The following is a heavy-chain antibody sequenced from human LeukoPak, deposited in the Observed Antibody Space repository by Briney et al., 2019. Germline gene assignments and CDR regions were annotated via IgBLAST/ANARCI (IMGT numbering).Heavy chain of an antibody. V-gene: IGHV4-59*08. CDR1: GGSISSYF. J-gene: IGHJ4*02. Sequence: SETLSLTCTVSGGSISSYFWSWIRQPPGKGLEWIGYIYYSGSTNYNPSLKSRVTISVDTSKNQFSLKLSSVTAADTAVYYCATCDSSGYKFDYWGQGTLVTVSS. CDR3: ATCDSSGYKFDY. D-gene: IGHD3-22*01. CDR2: IYYSGST.